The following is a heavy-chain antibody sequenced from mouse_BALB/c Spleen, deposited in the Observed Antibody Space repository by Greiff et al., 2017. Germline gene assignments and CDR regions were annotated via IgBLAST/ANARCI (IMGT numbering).Heavy chain of an antibody. CDR3: ARFHLGRGAMDY. CDR1: GFTFSSFG. D-gene: IGHD4-1*01. V-gene: IGHV5-17*02. Sequence: EVQGVESGGGLVQPGGSRKLSCAASGFTFSSFGMHWVRQAPEKGLEWVAYISSGSSTIYYADTVKGRFTISRDNPKNTLFLQMTSLRSEDTAMYYCARFHLGRGAMDYWGQGTSVTVSS. J-gene: IGHJ4*01. CDR2: ISSGSSTI.